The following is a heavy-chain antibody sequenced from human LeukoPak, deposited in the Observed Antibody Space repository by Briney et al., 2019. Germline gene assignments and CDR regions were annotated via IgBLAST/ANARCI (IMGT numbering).Heavy chain of an antibody. CDR2: TVGSRPDT. Sequence: PGGSLRLSCAASGFTFTNYAMSWVRQTPGKGLEWVAATVGSRPDTYHADSVKGRFTVSRDNSRNTLYLQMNSLRAEDTAVYYCARVPAFEFLGYCSGGSCYSVGYYFDYWGQGTLVTVSS. V-gene: IGHV3-23*01. CDR3: ARVPAFEFLGYCSGGSCYSVGYYFDY. CDR1: GFTFTNYA. D-gene: IGHD2-15*01. J-gene: IGHJ4*02.